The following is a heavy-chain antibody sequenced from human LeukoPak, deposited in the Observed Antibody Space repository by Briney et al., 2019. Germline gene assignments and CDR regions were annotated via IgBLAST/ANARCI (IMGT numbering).Heavy chain of an antibody. CDR3: ARGDYDFWSGYYRGDYYYMDV. Sequence: SVKVSCKASGGTFSSYAISWVRQAPGQGLEWMGGIIPIFGTANYAQKFQGRVTITTDESTSTAYMELSSLRSEDTAVYYCARGDYDFWSGYYRGDYYYMDVWGKGTTVTVPS. CDR2: IIPIFGTA. D-gene: IGHD3-3*01. J-gene: IGHJ6*03. CDR1: GGTFSSYA. V-gene: IGHV1-69*05.